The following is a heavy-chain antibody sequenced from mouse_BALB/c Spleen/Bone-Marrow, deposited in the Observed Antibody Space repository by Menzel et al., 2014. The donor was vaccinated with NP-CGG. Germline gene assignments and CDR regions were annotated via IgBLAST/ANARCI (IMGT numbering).Heavy chain of an antibody. D-gene: IGHD2-4*01. Sequence: VQGVESGGDLVKPGGSLKLSCAASGFTFSSYGMSWVRQTPDKRLEWVATISSGGSYTYYPDSVKGRFTISRDSAKNTLYLQMSSLKSEDTAMYYCARGLRGYAMDYWGQGTSVTVSS. V-gene: IGHV5-6*01. CDR2: ISSGGSYT. CDR1: GFTFSSYG. CDR3: ARGLRGYAMDY. J-gene: IGHJ4*01.